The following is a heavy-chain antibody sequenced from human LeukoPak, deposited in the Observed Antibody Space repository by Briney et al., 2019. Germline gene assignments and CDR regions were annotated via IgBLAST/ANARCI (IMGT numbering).Heavy chain of an antibody. D-gene: IGHD2-2*01. J-gene: IGHJ3*02. CDR2: IYTSGST. V-gene: IGHV4-4*09. CDR1: GPISSYY. Sequence: PSETLSLTCPVSGPISSYYWSWIRQPPEKGLEWIGYIYTSGSTNYNPSLESRVTISVDTSKNQFSLDLSSVTAADTAVYYCARQKCTSTSCLTKNAFDIWGQGTMVSVSS. CDR3: ARQKCTSTSCLTKNAFDI.